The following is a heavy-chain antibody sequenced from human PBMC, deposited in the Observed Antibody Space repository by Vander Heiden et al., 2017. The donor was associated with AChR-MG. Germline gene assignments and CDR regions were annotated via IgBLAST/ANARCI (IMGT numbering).Heavy chain of an antibody. CDR1: GFPFSNYS. CDR2: ISSSSSYI. Sequence: EVQLVESGGGPVKPGGSPRPPCAASGFPFSNYSRNWVRQAPGKGLEWVSSISSSSSYIYYADSVKGRFTISRDNAKNSLYLQMSSLRAEDTAVYYCAREGFGELPTHYWGQGTLVTVSS. CDR3: AREGFGELPTHY. V-gene: IGHV3-21*01. D-gene: IGHD3-10*01. J-gene: IGHJ4*02.